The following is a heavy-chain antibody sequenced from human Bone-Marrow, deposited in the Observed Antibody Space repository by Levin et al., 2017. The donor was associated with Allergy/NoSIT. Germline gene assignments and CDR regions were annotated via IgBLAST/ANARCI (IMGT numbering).Heavy chain of an antibody. CDR2: INPNSGGT. Sequence: GESLKISCKASGYTFTGYYMHWVRQAPGQGLEWMGRINPNSGGTNYAQKFQGRVTMTRDTSISTAYMELSRLRSDDTAVYYCARKSCSSTSCSLNWFDPWGQGTLVTVSS. CDR3: ARKSCSSTSCSLNWFDP. J-gene: IGHJ5*02. V-gene: IGHV1-2*06. D-gene: IGHD2-2*01. CDR1: GYTFTGYY.